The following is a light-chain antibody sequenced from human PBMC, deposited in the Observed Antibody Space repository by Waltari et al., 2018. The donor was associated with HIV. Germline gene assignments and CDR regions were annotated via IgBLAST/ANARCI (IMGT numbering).Light chain of an antibody. CDR1: SPNIRSNA. Sequence: QSVLTQPPSASGTPGQGVTISCSGSSPNIRSNAVNWYRQLPGTAPKVLIYSNNQRPSGVPDRFSGSKSGTSASLAISGLQSEDDADYYCAAWDDSLNGLLFGGGTKLTVL. CDR2: SNN. J-gene: IGLJ2*01. V-gene: IGLV1-44*01. CDR3: AAWDDSLNGLL.